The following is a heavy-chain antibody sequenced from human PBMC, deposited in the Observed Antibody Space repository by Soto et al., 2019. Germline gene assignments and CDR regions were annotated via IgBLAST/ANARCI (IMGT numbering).Heavy chain of an antibody. J-gene: IGHJ5*02. V-gene: IGHV4-34*01. D-gene: IGHD3-10*01. CDR2: INHSGST. CDR3: ARGFTRRFGELPGNWFEA. CDR1: VRSFSGYY. Sequence: SETLSLTCAVYVRSFSGYYWSWIRQPPVKGLEWIGEINHSGSTNYNPSLKSRVTISVDTSKNQFSLKLISVTGADTAVYYCARGFTRRFGELPGNWFEAWGQGTMVTLSS.